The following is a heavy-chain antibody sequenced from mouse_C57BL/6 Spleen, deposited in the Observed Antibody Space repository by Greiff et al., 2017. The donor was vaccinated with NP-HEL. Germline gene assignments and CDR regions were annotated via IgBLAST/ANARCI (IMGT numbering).Heavy chain of an antibody. J-gene: IGHJ2*01. CDR2: INPNYGTT. Sequence: VQLQQSGPELVKPGASVKISCKASGYSFTDYNMNWVKQSNGKSLEWIGVINPNYGTTSYNQKFKGKGTLTVDQSSSTAYMQLNSLTSEDSAVYYGARSDYYAPYYFDGWGKGTTLTVSS. V-gene: IGHV1-39*01. CDR1: GYSFTDYN. D-gene: IGHD1-1*01. CDR3: ARSDYYAPYYFDG.